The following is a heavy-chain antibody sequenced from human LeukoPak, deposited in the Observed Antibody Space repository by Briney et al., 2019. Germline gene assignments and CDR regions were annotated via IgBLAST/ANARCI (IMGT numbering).Heavy chain of an antibody. J-gene: IGHJ5*02. V-gene: IGHV4-39*07. CDR1: GGSVSSGSYY. Sequence: SETLSLTCTVSGGSVSSGSYYWSWIRQPPGKGLEWIGEINHSGSTNYNPALKSRVAISVDPSKNQFSLKLSSVTAADTAVYYCARGVRLEYDFWSGYYSRYNWFDPWGQGTLVTVSS. D-gene: IGHD3-3*01. CDR3: ARGVRLEYDFWSGYYSRYNWFDP. CDR2: INHSGST.